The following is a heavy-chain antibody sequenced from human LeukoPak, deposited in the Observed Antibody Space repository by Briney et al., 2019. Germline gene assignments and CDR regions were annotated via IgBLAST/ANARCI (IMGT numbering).Heavy chain of an antibody. CDR2: IYYSGST. V-gene: IGHV4-59*01. CDR3: ARADLILYYFDY. J-gene: IGHJ4*02. CDR1: GGSISSYY. D-gene: IGHD2-21*01. Sequence: SETLSLTCTVSGGSISSYYWSWIRQPPGKGLEWIGYIYYSGSTNYNPSLKSRVTISVDTSKNQFSPKLSSVTAADTAVYYCARADLILYYFDYWGQGTLVTVSS.